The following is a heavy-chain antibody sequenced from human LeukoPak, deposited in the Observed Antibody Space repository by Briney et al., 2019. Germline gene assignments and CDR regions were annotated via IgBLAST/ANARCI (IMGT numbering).Heavy chain of an antibody. D-gene: IGHD2-21*01. V-gene: IGHV4-30-4*08. CDR1: GGSISSGDYY. CDR2: IYYGGST. CDR3: ARVWSWWPSFDY. J-gene: IGHJ4*02. Sequence: SETLSLTCTVSGGSISSGDYYWSWIRQPPGKGLEWIGYIYYGGSTYYNPSLKSRVTISVDTSKNQFSLKLSSVTAADTAVYYCARVWSWWPSFDYWGQGTLVTVSS.